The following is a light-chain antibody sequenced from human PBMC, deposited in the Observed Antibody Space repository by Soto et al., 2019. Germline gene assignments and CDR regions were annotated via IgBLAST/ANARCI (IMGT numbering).Light chain of an antibody. J-gene: IGKJ1*01. V-gene: IGKV1-5*01. Sequence: DIQMTQSPSTLSASVGDRVTITCRASQSTSSWLAWYQQKPGKAPKVLIYDVSSLESGVPSRFRGSGSGTEFTLTINSLQPDDFETYYCQQYNTYSGTLGQGTKVDIK. CDR2: DVS. CDR1: QSTSSW. CDR3: QQYNTYSGT.